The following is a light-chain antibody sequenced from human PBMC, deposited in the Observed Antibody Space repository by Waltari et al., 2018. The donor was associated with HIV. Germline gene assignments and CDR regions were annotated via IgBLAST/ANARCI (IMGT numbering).Light chain of an antibody. Sequence: QSVLTQPPSVSGAPGQRVTLSCTGNTSNIGAGSDVHRYQQLPGTAPKLLIYGDANRPSGVPDRFSGSTSGTSASLAITGLRAEDECDYYCQSYDRSLSGVIFGGGTKLTVL. V-gene: IGLV1-40*01. CDR2: GDA. CDR3: QSYDRSLSGVI. J-gene: IGLJ2*01. CDR1: TSNIGAGSD.